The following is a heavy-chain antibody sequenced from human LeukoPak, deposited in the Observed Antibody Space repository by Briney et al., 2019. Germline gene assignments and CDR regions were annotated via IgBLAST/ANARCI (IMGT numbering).Heavy chain of an antibody. D-gene: IGHD3-10*01. CDR2: INHSGST. CDR1: GGSFSGYY. J-gene: IGHJ6*04. V-gene: IGHV4-34*01. Sequence: KPSETLSLTCAVYGGSFSGYYWSWIRQPPGKGLEWIGEINHSGSTNYNPSLKSRVTISVDTSKNQFSLKLSSVTAADTAVYYCARGYGSGSYHHYYYGMDVWGKGTTVTVSS. CDR3: ARGYGSGSYHHYYYGMDV.